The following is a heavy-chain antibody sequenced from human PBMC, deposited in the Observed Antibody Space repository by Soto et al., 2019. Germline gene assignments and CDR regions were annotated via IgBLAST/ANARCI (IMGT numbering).Heavy chain of an antibody. J-gene: IGHJ4*02. V-gene: IGHV3-7*01. CDR2: IKEDGSEI. CDR3: ARDIGFDYVN. Sequence: PGGSLRLSFAVSEFNVIRYWISWARQAPGKGLEWVASIKEDGSEIYYLQSVRGRFTISRDSAGNALHLAMNYLSAEDTGVYFCARDIGFDYVNWGQGTLVTVSS. D-gene: IGHD3-16*01. CDR1: EFNVIRYW.